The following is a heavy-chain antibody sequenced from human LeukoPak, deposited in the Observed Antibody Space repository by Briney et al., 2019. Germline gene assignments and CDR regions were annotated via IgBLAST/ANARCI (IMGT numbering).Heavy chain of an antibody. CDR2: INPNSGGT. CDR1: GYTFTGYY. CDR3: ATVNYYDYEGWGDDAFDL. D-gene: IGHD3-22*01. J-gene: IGHJ3*01. Sequence: GASVKVSCKASGYTFTGYYMHWVRQAPGQGLEWMGWINPNSGGTNYAQKFQGRVTMTRDTSISTAYMELSRLRSEDTAMYYCATVNYYDYEGWGDDAFDLWGQGTVVTVA. V-gene: IGHV1-2*02.